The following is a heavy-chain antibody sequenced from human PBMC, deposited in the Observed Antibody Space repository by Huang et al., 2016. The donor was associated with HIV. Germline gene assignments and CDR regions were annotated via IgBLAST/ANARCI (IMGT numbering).Heavy chain of an antibody. D-gene: IGHD2-2*01. CDR3: ARDSPLLGVVIVVVPTAPNAFDI. CDR2: ISAYNGVT. V-gene: IGHV1-18*01. CDR1: GYTFTSYG. J-gene: IGHJ3*02. Sequence: QVQLVQSGVEVKKPGASVKVSCKASGYTFTSYGISWVRQAPGQGLEWMGVISAYNGVTNDAQNVQGRVTMTTDTSTSTAYMELRSLRSDDTAVYYCARDSPLLGVVIVVVPTAPNAFDIWGQGTMVTVSS.